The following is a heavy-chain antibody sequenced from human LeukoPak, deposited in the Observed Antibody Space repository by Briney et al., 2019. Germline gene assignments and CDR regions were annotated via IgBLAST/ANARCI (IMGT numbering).Heavy chain of an antibody. J-gene: IGHJ4*02. Sequence: GRSLRLSCAASGFTFSSYGMHWVRQAPGKGLEWVAVIWYDGSDKYYADSVKGRFTISRDNSKNTLYLQMNSRRAEDTAVYYCARGNGYSYSYFDYWGQGTLVTVSS. CDR2: IWYDGSDK. V-gene: IGHV3-33*01. D-gene: IGHD5-18*01. CDR1: GFTFSSYG. CDR3: ARGNGYSYSYFDY.